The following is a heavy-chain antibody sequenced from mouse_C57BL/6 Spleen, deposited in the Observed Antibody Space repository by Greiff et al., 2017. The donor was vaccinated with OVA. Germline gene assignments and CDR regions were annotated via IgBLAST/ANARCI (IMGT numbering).Heavy chain of an antibody. D-gene: IGHD1-1*01. J-gene: IGHJ1*03. CDR3: TRGTIITTVVATGYFDV. V-gene: IGHV1-15*01. CDR2: IDPETGGT. Sequence: QVQLQQSGAELVRPGASVTLSCKASGYTFTDYEMHWVKQTPVHGLEWIGAIDPETGGTAYNQKFKGKAILTADKSSSTAYMELRSLTSEDSAVYYCTRGTIITTVVATGYFDVWGTGTTVTVSS. CDR1: GYTFTDYE.